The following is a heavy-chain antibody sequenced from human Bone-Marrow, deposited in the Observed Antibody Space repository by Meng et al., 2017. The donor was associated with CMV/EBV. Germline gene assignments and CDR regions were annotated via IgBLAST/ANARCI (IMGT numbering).Heavy chain of an antibody. CDR2: IYSGGSK. Sequence: GGSLRLSWAASGFTVSSNYMSWVRQAPGKGLEWVSVIYSGGSKNNADSVKGRFTISRDNSKNTLYLQRNSLRAEETAVYYCAREPVCSRTNCKHYFDYWGQGTLVTVSS. V-gene: IGHV3-66*02. J-gene: IGHJ4*02. CDR1: GFTVSSNY. CDR3: AREPVCSRTNCKHYFDY. D-gene: IGHD2-2*01.